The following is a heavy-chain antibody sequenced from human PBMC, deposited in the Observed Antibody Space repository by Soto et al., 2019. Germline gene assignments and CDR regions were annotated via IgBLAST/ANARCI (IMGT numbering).Heavy chain of an antibody. CDR1: GGTFSSYA. Sequence: SVKVSCKASGGTFSSYAINWVRQAPGQGLEWMGGIIPIFGTTNYAQKFQDRVTITADESTSTAYMELSSLRSEDTAVYYCARVSGYYLPDYWGQGTLVTVSS. V-gene: IGHV1-69*13. D-gene: IGHD5-12*01. CDR3: ARVSGYYLPDY. CDR2: IIPIFGTT. J-gene: IGHJ4*02.